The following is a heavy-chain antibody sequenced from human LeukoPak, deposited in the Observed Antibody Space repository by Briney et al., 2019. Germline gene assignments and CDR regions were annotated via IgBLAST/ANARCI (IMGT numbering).Heavy chain of an antibody. D-gene: IGHD3-22*01. CDR3: ARDLFHYYDSSGYPHHPIDY. J-gene: IGHJ4*02. CDR2: INPNSGGT. Sequence: ASVKVSCKASGYTFTGYYMHWVRQAPGQGLEWMGWINPNSGGTNYAQKFQGRVTMTRDTSISTAYMELSRLRSDGTAVYYCARDLFHYYDSSGYPHHPIDYWGQGTLVTVSS. V-gene: IGHV1-2*02. CDR1: GYTFTGYY.